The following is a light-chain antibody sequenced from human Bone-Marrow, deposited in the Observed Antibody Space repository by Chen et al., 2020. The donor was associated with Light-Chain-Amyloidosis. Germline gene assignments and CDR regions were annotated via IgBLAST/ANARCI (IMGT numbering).Light chain of an antibody. CDR2: EVT. CDR3: SSYTITNTLV. Sequence: QSALTQPASVSGSPGQAITIPCTGTSSDVGGDNHVSWYQQHPDKAPKLMIYEVTNRPSWVTDRFSGSKSDNTASLTMSGLQTEDEADYFCSSYTITNTLVFGSGTRVTVL. J-gene: IGLJ1*01. V-gene: IGLV2-14*01. CDR1: SSDVGGDNH.